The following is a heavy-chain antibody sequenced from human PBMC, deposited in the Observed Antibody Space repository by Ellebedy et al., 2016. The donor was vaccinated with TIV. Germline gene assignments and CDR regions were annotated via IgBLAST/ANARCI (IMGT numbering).Heavy chain of an antibody. CDR2: SYFRGHT. V-gene: IGHV4-31*03. CDR1: GGFISGGNYY. Sequence: SETLSLTXTVSGGFISGGNYYWTWFRQHPGKGLEWIGYSYFRGHTFYNPSFKSRTTISVDPSKNQFFLRLTSVSAADTAIYYCAKADTSSSGWGYWGQGTLVTVSS. D-gene: IGHD6-6*01. J-gene: IGHJ4*02. CDR3: AKADTSSSGWGY.